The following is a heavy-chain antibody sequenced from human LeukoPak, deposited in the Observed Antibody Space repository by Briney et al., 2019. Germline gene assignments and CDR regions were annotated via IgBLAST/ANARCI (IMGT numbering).Heavy chain of an antibody. CDR1: GRSISSYY. D-gene: IGHD3-22*01. CDR3: ARTTYDRRGYYYELSAFDI. Sequence: SETLSLTCTVSGRSISSYYWGSIRQPPGKGLGWIGYIYYSGSPNYNPSLKSRVTISVDTSKNQFSLKLSSVTAADTAVYYCARTTYDRRGYYYELSAFDIWGQRTMVTVSS. J-gene: IGHJ3*02. CDR2: IYYSGSP. V-gene: IGHV4-59*01.